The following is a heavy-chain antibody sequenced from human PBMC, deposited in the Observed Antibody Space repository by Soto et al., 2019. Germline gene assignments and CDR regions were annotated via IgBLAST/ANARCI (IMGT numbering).Heavy chain of an antibody. V-gene: IGHV5-51*01. J-gene: IGHJ6*02. Sequence: PGESLKISCHGSGYTFTSYWIGWVRQMPGKGLEWVAIIYPADSNTRYSPSFRGQVTISADKSISTAYLQWSSLKASDTAIYYCARPFGMDVWGQGTKVTVSS. CDR2: IYPADSNT. CDR1: GYTFTSYW. CDR3: ARPFGMDV.